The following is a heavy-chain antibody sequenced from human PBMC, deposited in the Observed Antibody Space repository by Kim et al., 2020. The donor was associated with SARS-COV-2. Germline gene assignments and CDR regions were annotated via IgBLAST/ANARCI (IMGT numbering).Heavy chain of an antibody. Sequence: SQTLSLTCAISGVSVSSNSAAWNWIRQSPSRGLEWLGRTYYRSKWYNDYAVSVKSRITINPDTSKNQFSLQLNSVTPEDTAVYYCAREVFRYYYDSSGYYYGDYFDYWGQGTLVTVSS. CDR1: GVSVSSNSAA. V-gene: IGHV6-1*01. CDR2: TYYRSKWYN. D-gene: IGHD3-22*01. CDR3: AREVFRYYYDSSGYYYGDYFDY. J-gene: IGHJ4*02.